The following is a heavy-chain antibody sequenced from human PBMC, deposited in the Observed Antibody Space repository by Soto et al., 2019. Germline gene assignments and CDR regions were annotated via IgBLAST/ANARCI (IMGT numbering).Heavy chain of an antibody. J-gene: IGHJ4*02. V-gene: IGHV4-31*03. CDR2: IFYIGST. Sequence: QVQLHESGAGPVKHSQTLYLTCTVSGGSISSAGYYWSWIRRHPGKGLEWIGYIFYIGSTYYNPSLKIRVTIAVVTSKNQVSLKLSSVTAADTAVYFCARAPGDYFDYWGQGTLVTVSS. CDR1: GGSISSAGYY. CDR3: ARAPGDYFDY.